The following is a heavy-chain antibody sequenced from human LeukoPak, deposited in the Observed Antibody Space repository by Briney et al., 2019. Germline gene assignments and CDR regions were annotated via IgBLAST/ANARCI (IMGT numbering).Heavy chain of an antibody. CDR1: GGSVSGYY. J-gene: IGHJ5*02. V-gene: IGHV4-34*01. Sequence: PSETLSLTCAVYGGSVSGYYWSWIRQPPGKGLEWIGSMYYSGSTYYNPSLKSRFTISVDTSKNQFSLKLSSVTAADTAVYYCARDSRVYDILTGYLIAYNWFDPWGQGTLVTVSS. CDR3: ARDSRVYDILTGYLIAYNWFDP. CDR2: MYYSGST. D-gene: IGHD3-9*01.